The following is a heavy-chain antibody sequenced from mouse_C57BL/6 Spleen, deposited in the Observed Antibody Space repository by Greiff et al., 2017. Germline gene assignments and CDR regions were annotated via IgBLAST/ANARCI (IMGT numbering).Heavy chain of an antibody. J-gene: IGHJ2*01. D-gene: IGHD2-5*01. CDR2: INYDGSST. CDR3: ARAAYYSNSYFDY. CDR1: GFTFSDYY. Sequence: EVMLVESEGGLVQPGSSMKLSCTASGFTFSDYYMAWVRQVPEKGLEWVANINYDGSSTYYLDSLKSRFIISRDNAKNILYLQMSSLKSEDTATYYCARAAYYSNSYFDYWGQGTTLTVSS. V-gene: IGHV5-16*01.